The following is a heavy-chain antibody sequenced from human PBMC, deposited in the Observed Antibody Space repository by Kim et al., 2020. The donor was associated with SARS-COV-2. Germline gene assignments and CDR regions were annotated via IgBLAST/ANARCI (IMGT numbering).Heavy chain of an antibody. CDR1: GFTFTGYA. Sequence: GGSLRLSCTTSGFTFTGYAMSWVRQAPGKGLEWVSSIDGSDGTTYYVDSVKGRFTISRDNSKNTLYLQMNSLRADDTAVYYCMKGGRGGIWAHWGEGARV. D-gene: IGHD3-10*01. J-gene: IGHJ4*02. CDR3: MKGGRGGIWAH. V-gene: IGHV3-23*01. CDR2: IDGSDGTT.